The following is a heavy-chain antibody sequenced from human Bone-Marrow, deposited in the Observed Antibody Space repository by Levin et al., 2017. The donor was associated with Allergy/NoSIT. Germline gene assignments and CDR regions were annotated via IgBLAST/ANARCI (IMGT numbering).Heavy chain of an antibody. CDR1: GFTVNSNH. CDR3: ASWRVGANWYFDL. V-gene: IGHV3-53*01. CDR2: IYSGGST. J-gene: IGHJ2*01. D-gene: IGHD1-1*01. Sequence: GGSLRLSCAASGFTVNSNHMSWVRQAPGKGPEWVSFIYSGGSTYYADSVKGRFTISRDNSKNTLYLQMNSLRAEDTAVYYCASWRVGANWYFDLWCRGTLVTVSS.